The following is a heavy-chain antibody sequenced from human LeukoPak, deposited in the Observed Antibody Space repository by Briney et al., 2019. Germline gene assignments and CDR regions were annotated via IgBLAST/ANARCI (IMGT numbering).Heavy chain of an antibody. Sequence: ASVKVSCKASGYTFTGYYLNWVRQAPGQGLEWMGWINPNSGGTNYAQKFQGRVTMTRDTSISTAYMEPSSLRSDDTAMYYCTRALGSDYWGQGTLVTVSS. D-gene: IGHD1-26*01. V-gene: IGHV1-2*02. CDR2: INPNSGGT. CDR1: GYTFTGYY. CDR3: TRALGSDY. J-gene: IGHJ4*02.